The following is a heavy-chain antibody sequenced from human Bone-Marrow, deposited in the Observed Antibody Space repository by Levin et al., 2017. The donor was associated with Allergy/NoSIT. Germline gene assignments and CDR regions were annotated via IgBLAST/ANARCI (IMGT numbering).Heavy chain of an antibody. D-gene: IGHD2-2*01. CDR3: ARFVVVPATYYYLDV. V-gene: IGHV1-18*01. CDR2: ISAHNGNT. Sequence: ASVKVSCKASGYTFISFGVAWVRQAPGQGLEWMGWISAHNGNTNYARKFQGRVTMATDKPTSTAYMELRSLRSDDTAVYYCARFVVVPATYYYLDVWGKGTTVTVSS. J-gene: IGHJ6*03. CDR1: GYTFISFG.